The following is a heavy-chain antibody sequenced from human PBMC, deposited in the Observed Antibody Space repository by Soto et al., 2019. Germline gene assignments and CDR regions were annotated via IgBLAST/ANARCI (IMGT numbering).Heavy chain of an antibody. CDR3: ARDPHSLDY. CDR1: GFTFSSYS. Sequence: EVRLVESGGGLVQPGGSLRLSCAASGFTFSSYSMNWVRQAPGKGLEWVSYLRSSGSPIYYADSVKGRFTISRDNDKNSLYLQMHSLRDEDTAVYYCARDPHSLDYWGQGTLVTVSS. J-gene: IGHJ4*02. D-gene: IGHD2-21*01. V-gene: IGHV3-48*02. CDR2: LRSSGSPI.